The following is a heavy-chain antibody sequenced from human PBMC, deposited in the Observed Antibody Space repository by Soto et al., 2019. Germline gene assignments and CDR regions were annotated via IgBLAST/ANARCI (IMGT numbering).Heavy chain of an antibody. CDR3: ARDHPHSYGVYYFDY. V-gene: IGHV4-59*01. D-gene: IGHD5-18*01. Sequence: PSETLSLTCTVSGGSISDYYWSWIRQPPGKGLEWIGYFSYVRSTNNSPSLKSRVTISVDTSKNQVYLKVNSVTAADTAVYYCARDHPHSYGVYYFDYWGQGTPVTVSS. J-gene: IGHJ4*02. CDR2: FSYVRST. CDR1: GGSISDYY.